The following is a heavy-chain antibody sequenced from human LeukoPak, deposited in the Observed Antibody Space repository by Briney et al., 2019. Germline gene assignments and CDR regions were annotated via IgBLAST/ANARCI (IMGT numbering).Heavy chain of an antibody. D-gene: IGHD3-22*01. J-gene: IGHJ4*02. Sequence: ASVKVSCKASGYTFTIYGISWVRQAPGQGLEWMGWISAYNGNTNYAQKLQGRVTMTTDTSTSTAYMELRSLGSDDTAVYYCARDGEGDYYDSSGYPRYWGQGTLVTVSS. CDR2: ISAYNGNT. CDR1: GYTFTIYG. CDR3: ARDGEGDYYDSSGYPRY. V-gene: IGHV1-18*01.